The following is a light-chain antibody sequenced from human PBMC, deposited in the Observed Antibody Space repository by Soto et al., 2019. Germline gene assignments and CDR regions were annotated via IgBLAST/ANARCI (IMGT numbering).Light chain of an antibody. Sequence: QSALTQPASVAGSPGQSITISCTGTSSDVGTYKFVSWYQQHPGKAPKLMIYEGSKRPSGVSARFSGSKSGNTASLTISGLQAEDEADYYCCSYSTGSTLLFGGGTKLTVL. CDR2: EGS. J-gene: IGLJ2*01. V-gene: IGLV2-23*01. CDR3: CSYSTGSTLL. CDR1: SSDVGTYKF.